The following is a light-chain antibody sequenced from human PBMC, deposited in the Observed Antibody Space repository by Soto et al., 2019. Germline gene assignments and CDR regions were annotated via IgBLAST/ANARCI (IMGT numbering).Light chain of an antibody. Sequence: EIVMTQSPSTRSVSPGERATLSCRASQSVSSNLAWYQQKPGQAPRLLIYGASTRATGIPARFSGSGSGTEFTLTISSLQSEDFAVYYCQQYNNWSTFGQGTRLEIK. J-gene: IGKJ5*01. CDR1: QSVSSN. V-gene: IGKV3-15*01. CDR3: QQYNNWST. CDR2: GAS.